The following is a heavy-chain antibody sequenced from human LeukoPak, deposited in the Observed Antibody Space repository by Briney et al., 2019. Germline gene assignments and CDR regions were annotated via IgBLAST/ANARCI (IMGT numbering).Heavy chain of an antibody. CDR1: GFTFSTYT. V-gene: IGHV3-30-3*01. CDR2: ISYDGNNK. CDR3: ARVRLASFYYGMDV. D-gene: IGHD3-9*01. J-gene: IGHJ6*02. Sequence: GGSLRLSCAASGFTFSTYTMHWVRQAPGKGLEWVAVISYDGNNKYYADSVKGRFTISRENSKNTLYLQMNSLRVDDTAVYYCARVRLASFYYGMDVWGQGTTVAVSS.